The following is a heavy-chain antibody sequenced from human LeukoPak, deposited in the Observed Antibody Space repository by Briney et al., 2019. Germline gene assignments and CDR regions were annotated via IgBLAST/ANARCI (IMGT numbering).Heavy chain of an antibody. D-gene: IGHD3-3*01. V-gene: IGHV3-23*01. CDR3: AKDKTYDDFWSGHDAFDI. Sequence: PGGSLRLSCAASGFTFTTYAMSWVRQAPGKGLELVSVISGSGDSTYYADSVKGRFTISRDISKNTLYLQMKSLRAGDTAVYYCAKDKTYDDFWSGHDAFDIWGQGTMVTVSS. J-gene: IGHJ3*02. CDR1: GFTFTTYA. CDR2: ISGSGDST.